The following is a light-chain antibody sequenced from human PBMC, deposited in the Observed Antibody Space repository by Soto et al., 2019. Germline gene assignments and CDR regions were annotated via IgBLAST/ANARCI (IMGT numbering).Light chain of an antibody. V-gene: IGKV1-5*03. CDR3: QQYSSYWT. Sequence: IHMTHSPSTLSAPVLYRVTITVRAIQSISRWLAWYQQKPGKAPKLLIYKASNLESGVPSRFSARGSGTEFTLSISSLQPDDFATYYCQQYSSYWTFGQGTKVDI. CDR2: KAS. CDR1: QSISRW. J-gene: IGKJ1*01.